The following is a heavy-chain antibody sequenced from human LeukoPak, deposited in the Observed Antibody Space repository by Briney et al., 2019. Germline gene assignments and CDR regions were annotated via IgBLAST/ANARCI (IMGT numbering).Heavy chain of an antibody. CDR2: INPSGGST. CDR3: ARAARTLFGVFIIAAFDI. D-gene: IGHD3-3*01. CDR1: GYTFTSYY. V-gene: IGHV1-46*01. J-gene: IGHJ3*02. Sequence: ASVKVSCKASGYTFTSYYMHWVRQAPGQGLEWMGIINPSGGSTSYAQKFQGRVTMTRDTSTNTAYMELGSLRSEDAAVYYCARAARTLFGVFIIAAFDIWGQGTMVTVSS.